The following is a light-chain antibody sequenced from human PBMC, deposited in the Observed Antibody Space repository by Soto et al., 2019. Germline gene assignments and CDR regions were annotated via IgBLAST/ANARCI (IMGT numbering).Light chain of an antibody. J-gene: IGKJ1*01. CDR2: ATS. Sequence: DIQMTQAPSSLSASVGDRVTITGRASQGIRNDLGWYQQKPGKAPKRRIYATSSLQSGATSRFSGSRARKDFTITLSSLQPEDFANYYCLQHNSYPWTFPQATKLEIK. V-gene: IGKV1-17*01. CDR3: LQHNSYPWT. CDR1: QGIRND.